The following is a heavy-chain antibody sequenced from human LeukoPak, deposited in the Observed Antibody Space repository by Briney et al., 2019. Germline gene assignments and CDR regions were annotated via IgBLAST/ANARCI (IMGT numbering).Heavy chain of an antibody. J-gene: IGHJ4*02. CDR3: ARRYDSSWTFDY. CDR2: IYYSGST. V-gene: IGHV4-39*01. D-gene: IGHD6-13*01. CDR1: GGSISSDNYY. Sequence: SETLSLTCTVSGGSISSDNYYWGWIRQPPGKGLEWIGTIYYSGSTCYNPSLKSRVTISVDTSNNQFSLKLSSVTAADTAVYYCARRYDSSWTFDYWGQGTLVTVSS.